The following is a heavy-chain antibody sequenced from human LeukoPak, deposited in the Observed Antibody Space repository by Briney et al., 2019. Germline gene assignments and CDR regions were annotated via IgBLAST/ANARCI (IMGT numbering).Heavy chain of an antibody. D-gene: IGHD3-22*01. CDR1: GGSISSYY. J-gene: IGHJ3*02. CDR2: IYYSGST. V-gene: IGHV4-59*01. CDR3: AREPGVYYDSTFDI. Sequence: PSETLSLTCTVSGGSISSYYWSWIRQPPGKGLEWIGYIYYSGSTNYNPSLTSRVTISVDTSKNQFSLKLSSVTAADTAVYYCAREPGVYYDSTFDIWGQGTMVTVSS.